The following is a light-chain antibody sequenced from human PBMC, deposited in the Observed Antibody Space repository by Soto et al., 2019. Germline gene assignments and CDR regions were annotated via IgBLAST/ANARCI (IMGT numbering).Light chain of an antibody. CDR3: QKYNSYSWT. Sequence: DIQMTQSPSTLSASVGDRVTITCRASQTIGSWFAWYQQKPGKAPKVLIYKTSNLESGVPSRFSGSGSGTEFTLTISSLQSDDFATYYCQKYNSYSWTFGQGTKVEIK. V-gene: IGKV1-5*03. CDR1: QTIGSW. J-gene: IGKJ1*01. CDR2: KTS.